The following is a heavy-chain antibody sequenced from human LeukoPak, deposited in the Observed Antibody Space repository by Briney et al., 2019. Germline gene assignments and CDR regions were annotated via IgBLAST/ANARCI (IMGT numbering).Heavy chain of an antibody. Sequence: GGSLRLSCAASGLTVSSNYMSWVRQAPGKGLEWVSLISGSGGRTDYADSVKGRFTISRDNSKNTLYLQMNSLTAEDTAVYYCAKHVRTSVWFFDYWGQGTLVTVSS. CDR2: ISGSGGRT. V-gene: IGHV3-23*01. J-gene: IGHJ4*02. D-gene: IGHD6-19*01. CDR1: GLTVSSNY. CDR3: AKHVRTSVWFFDY.